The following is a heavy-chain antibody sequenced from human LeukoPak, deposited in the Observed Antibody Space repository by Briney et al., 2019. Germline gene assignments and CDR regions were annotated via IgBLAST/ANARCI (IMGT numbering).Heavy chain of an antibody. Sequence: SETLSLTCAVYGGSFSGYYCSWIRQPPGKGLEWIGEINHSGSTNYNPSLKSRVTISVDTSKNQFSLKLSSVTAADTAVYYCATLLRGSDNLDYWGQGTLVTVSS. D-gene: IGHD2-15*01. CDR2: INHSGST. CDR1: GGSFSGYY. J-gene: IGHJ4*02. V-gene: IGHV4-34*01. CDR3: ATLLRGSDNLDY.